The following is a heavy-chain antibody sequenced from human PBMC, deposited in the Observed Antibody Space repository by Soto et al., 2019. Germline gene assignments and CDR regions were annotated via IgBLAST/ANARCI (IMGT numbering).Heavy chain of an antibody. J-gene: IGHJ6*02. CDR1: GYTFTSYG. CDR2: ISAYNGNT. Sequence: ASVKVSCKASGYTFTSYGISWVRQAPGQGLEWMGWISAYNGNTNYAQKLQGRVTMTTETSTSTDYMELRRLRYDDTAVYYCARDITFLWFCGLLYAWNCGMDXLGQGTTVTVS. V-gene: IGHV1-18*04. CDR3: ARDITFLWFCGLLYAWNCGMDX. D-gene: IGHD3-3*01.